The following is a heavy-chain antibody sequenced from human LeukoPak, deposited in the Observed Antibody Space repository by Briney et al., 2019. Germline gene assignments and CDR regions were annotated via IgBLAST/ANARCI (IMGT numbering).Heavy chain of an antibody. CDR3: ARDRLSMTTVTSFDY. Sequence: SVKVSCKASGGTFSSYAISWVRQAPGQGLEWMGGIIPIFGTANYAQKFQGRVTITADESTSTAYMELSSLRSEDTAVYYCARDRLSMTTVTSFDYWGQGTLVTVSS. V-gene: IGHV1-69*13. CDR1: GGTFSSYA. J-gene: IGHJ4*02. CDR2: IIPIFGTA. D-gene: IGHD4-17*01.